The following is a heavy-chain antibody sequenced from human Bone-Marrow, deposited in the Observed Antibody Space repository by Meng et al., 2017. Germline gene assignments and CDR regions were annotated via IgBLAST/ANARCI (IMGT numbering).Heavy chain of an antibody. V-gene: IGHV4-34*01. CDR1: GGSFSGYY. D-gene: IGHD6-13*01. Sequence: VEPQQWGPPGFKPSKTLSLTCAVKGGSFSGYYWRWIRQPPGKGLEWLGEINHSGRTNYNPSHKSRVTISVDTSKNQFSLKLSSVTATDTAVYYCARGPRRAIAAAGTGYFDLWGRGTLVTVSS. CDR2: INHSGRT. CDR3: ARGPRRAIAAAGTGYFDL. J-gene: IGHJ2*01.